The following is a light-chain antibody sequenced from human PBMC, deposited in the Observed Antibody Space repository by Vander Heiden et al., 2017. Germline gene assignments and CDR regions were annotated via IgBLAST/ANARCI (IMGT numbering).Light chain of an antibody. CDR1: NIGSKS. Sequence: SYVLTQPPSVSVAPGQTAQITCGGKNIGSKSVHGYQQRPGQAPVLVVYDDSDRPSGIPERFSGSNSGNAATLTISRVEAGDEADYYCQVWDSTTDHHVFATGTKVTVL. CDR3: QVWDSTTDHHV. V-gene: IGLV3-21*02. J-gene: IGLJ1*01. CDR2: DDS.